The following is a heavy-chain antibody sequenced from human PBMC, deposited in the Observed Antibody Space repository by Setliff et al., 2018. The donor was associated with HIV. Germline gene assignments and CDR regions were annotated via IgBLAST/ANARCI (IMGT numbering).Heavy chain of an antibody. J-gene: IGHJ4*01. D-gene: IGHD2-15*01. Sequence: SVKVSCKASGYTFSDYVISWVRQAPGQGPEWMGGIIPMYGVTNYAQKFQGRVTITTDESTSTAYMELSSLRSEDTAVYYCARRCSGGSCYSQYFDSWGHGTLVTVSS. CDR1: GYTFSDYV. CDR2: IIPMYGVT. V-gene: IGHV1-69*05. CDR3: ARRCSGGSCYSQYFDS.